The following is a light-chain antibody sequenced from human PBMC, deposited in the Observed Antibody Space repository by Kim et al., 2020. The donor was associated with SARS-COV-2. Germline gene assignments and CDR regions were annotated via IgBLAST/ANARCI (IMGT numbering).Light chain of an antibody. CDR3: QQLHSYPPT. J-gene: IGKJ1*01. CDR1: QGISTY. V-gene: IGKV1-9*01. CDR2: GAS. Sequence: IQLTQSPSSLSASVGDRVTITCRASQGISTYLAWYQQKPGKAPKLLIYGASTLQSGVPSRLSGSGSGTDFTLTISSLQPEDFATYYCQQLHSYPPTFGQGTKVDIK.